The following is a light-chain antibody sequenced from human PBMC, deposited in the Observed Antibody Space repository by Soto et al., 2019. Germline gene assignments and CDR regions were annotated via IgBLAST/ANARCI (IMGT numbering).Light chain of an antibody. J-gene: IGLJ3*02. CDR1: SSNIGSNH. CDR3: SARDDILSGGV. V-gene: IGLV1-47*01. CDR2: RSD. Sequence: QLVLTQPPSASGTPGQRVTISCSGSSSNIGSNHVYWYQQFPGMAPKLLMYRSDQRPTGVPDRFSGSKSGTSASLAISGRRSDDEADYYCSARDDILSGGVFGGGTKLTVL.